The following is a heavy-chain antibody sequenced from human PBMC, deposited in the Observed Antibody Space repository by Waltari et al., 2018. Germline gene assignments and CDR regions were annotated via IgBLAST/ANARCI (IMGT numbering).Heavy chain of an antibody. CDR1: GYSISSGYY. Sequence: QVQLQESGPGLVKPSEDLSLTCEVSGYSISSGYYWGWVRQPPGKRLEWIGSINHSGTTHYNPSLESRVTVAVDTSKNQFSLTMKSVTAEDTAVYYCARVDAWGRGTLVIVSS. V-gene: IGHV4-38-2*01. CDR2: INHSGTT. CDR3: ARVDA. J-gene: IGHJ2*01.